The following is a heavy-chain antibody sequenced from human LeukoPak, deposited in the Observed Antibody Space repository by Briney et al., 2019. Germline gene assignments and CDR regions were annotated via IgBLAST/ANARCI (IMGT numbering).Heavy chain of an antibody. CDR1: DSSISGNY. CDR2: AYSSGHT. V-gene: IGHV4-59*08. D-gene: IGHD2-15*01. J-gene: IGHJ4*02. Sequence: SKTLSLTRTVSDSSISGNYQSWIRQHQGNGQEWIGYAYSSGHTNSNSSVKSRVTMSLGTSKSQFSLRLSSVTAADTAVYFCARRPFATPFDSWGPGTLVTVSS. CDR3: ARRPFATPFDS.